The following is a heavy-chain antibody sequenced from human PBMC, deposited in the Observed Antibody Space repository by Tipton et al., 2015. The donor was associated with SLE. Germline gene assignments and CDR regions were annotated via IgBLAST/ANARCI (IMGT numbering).Heavy chain of an antibody. CDR3: AGAWQGYCSGGTCYVLDY. V-gene: IGHV4-59*11. J-gene: IGHJ4*02. D-gene: IGHD2-15*01. Sequence: GLVKPSETLSLTCTVSGGSIFSHYWSWIRQTPERGLEWIGYVFYTGETYYAPSLKNRVTISADTSRSQVSLNLRSVTAADTAVYYCAGAWQGYCSGGTCYVLDYWGQGTLVTVSS. CDR1: GGSIFSHY. CDR2: VFYTGET.